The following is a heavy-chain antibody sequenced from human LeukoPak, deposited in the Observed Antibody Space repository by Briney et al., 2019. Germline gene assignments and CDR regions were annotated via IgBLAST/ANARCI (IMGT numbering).Heavy chain of an antibody. CDR1: EMSFSAYY. CDR3: ARGFPPGSGSRGSHAFDV. Sequence: SETLSLTCAVSEMSFSAYYWSWIRQSPGKGLEWIGEINYGGSTKYTPSLEGRGTILIDTSKNQFSLKLTSVTAADTAVYYCARGFPPGSGSRGSHAFDVWGQGTMVTVSS. CDR2: INYGGST. V-gene: IGHV4-34*01. D-gene: IGHD6-19*01. J-gene: IGHJ3*01.